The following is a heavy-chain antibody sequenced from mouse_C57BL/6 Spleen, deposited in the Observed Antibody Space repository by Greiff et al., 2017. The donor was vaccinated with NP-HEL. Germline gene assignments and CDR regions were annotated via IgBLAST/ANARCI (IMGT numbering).Heavy chain of an antibody. Sequence: EVMLVESGAELVKPGASVKLSCTASGFNIKDYYMHWVKQRTEQGLEWIGRIDPEDGETKYAPKFQGKATITADTSSNTAYLQLSSLTSEDTAVYYCARGLPSFYYAMDYWGQGTSVTVSS. CDR2: IDPEDGET. CDR3: ARGLPSFYYAMDY. D-gene: IGHD5-5*01. V-gene: IGHV14-2*01. J-gene: IGHJ4*01. CDR1: GFNIKDYY.